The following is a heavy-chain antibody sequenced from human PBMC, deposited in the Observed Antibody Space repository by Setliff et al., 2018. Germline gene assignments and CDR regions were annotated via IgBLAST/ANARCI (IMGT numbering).Heavy chain of an antibody. CDR2: IKSNVEDETT. J-gene: IGHJ5*01. V-gene: IGHV3-15*01. CDR3: TTGPRDSRNYMTWLDS. CDR1: GFTFSSLW. D-gene: IGHD3-3*01. Sequence: PGGSLRLSCSASGFTFSSLWMAWVRQAPGKGLEWVGRIKSNVEDETTNFAASVKGRFSLSRDDSRNMIYLQMISLKIEDTAFYYCTTGPRDSRNYMTWLDSWGPGTLVTVSS.